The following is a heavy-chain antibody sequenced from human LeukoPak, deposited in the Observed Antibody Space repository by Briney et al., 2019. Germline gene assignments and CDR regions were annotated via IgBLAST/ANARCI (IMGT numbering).Heavy chain of an antibody. D-gene: IGHD3-3*01. CDR1: GGSISSYY. J-gene: IGHJ5*02. CDR3: ARHPRRITIFGVVRDQPDNWFDP. V-gene: IGHV4-59*08. Sequence: SETLSLTCTVSGGSISSYYWSWIRQPPGKGLEWIGYIYYSGSTNYNPSLKSRVTISVDTSKNQFSLKLSSVTAADTAVYYCARHPRRITIFGVVRDQPDNWFDPWGQGTLVTVSS. CDR2: IYYSGST.